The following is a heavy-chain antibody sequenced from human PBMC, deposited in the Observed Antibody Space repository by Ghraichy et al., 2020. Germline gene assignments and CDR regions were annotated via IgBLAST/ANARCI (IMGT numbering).Heavy chain of an antibody. V-gene: IGHV3-23*01. J-gene: IGHJ5*02. CDR2: ISASADYT. CDR3: AKDVITGTTGWFDP. CDR1: GFTFNNYA. D-gene: IGHD1-7*01. Sequence: GGSLRLSCAASGFTFNNYAMSWVRQAPGKGLEWVSSISASADYTYYADSVKGRFTISRDNSKNTLHLQMNSLRAEDTALYYCAKDVITGTTGWFDPRGQGTLVTVSS.